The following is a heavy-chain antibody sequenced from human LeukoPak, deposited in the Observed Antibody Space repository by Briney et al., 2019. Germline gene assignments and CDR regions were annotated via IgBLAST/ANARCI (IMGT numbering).Heavy chain of an antibody. CDR3: AKDGSGSYYAPMYYFDY. Sequence: GGSLRLSCAASGFTFGSFAMSWVRQAPGKGLEWVSAISGSGGSTYYADSVKGRFTISRDNSKNTLYLQMNSLRAEDTAVYYCAKDGSGSYYAPMYYFDYWGQGTLVTVSS. CDR1: GFTFGSFA. J-gene: IGHJ4*02. CDR2: ISGSGGST. V-gene: IGHV3-23*01. D-gene: IGHD1-26*01.